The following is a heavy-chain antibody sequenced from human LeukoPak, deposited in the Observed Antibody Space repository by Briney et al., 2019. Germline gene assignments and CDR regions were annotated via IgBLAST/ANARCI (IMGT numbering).Heavy chain of an antibody. CDR2: IYYSGST. CDR3: GGDSSGYYYFDY. J-gene: IGHJ4*02. CDR1: GGSLSSSSYY. D-gene: IGHD3-22*01. V-gene: IGHV4-39*07. Sequence: SETLSLTCTVSGGSLSSSSYYWAWIRQPPGKGLEWIGSIYYSGSTYYNPSLKSRVTISVDTSKNQFSLKLSSVTAADTAVYYCGGDSSGYYYFDYWGQGTLVTVSS.